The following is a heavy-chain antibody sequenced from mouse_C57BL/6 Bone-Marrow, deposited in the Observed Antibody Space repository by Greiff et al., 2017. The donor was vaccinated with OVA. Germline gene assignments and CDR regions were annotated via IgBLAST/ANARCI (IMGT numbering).Heavy chain of an antibody. V-gene: IGHV1-52*01. CDR2: IDPSDSET. J-gene: IGHJ1*03. CDR3: ARSGYCGSWYFDV. CDR1: GYTFTSYW. Sequence: QVHVKQPGAELVRPGSSVKLSCKASGYTFTSYWMNWVKQRPIQGLEWIGNIDPSDSETHYNQKFKDKATLTVDKSSSTAYMQLSSLTSEDSAVYYCARSGYCGSWYFDVWGTGTTVTVSS. D-gene: IGHD1-1*01.